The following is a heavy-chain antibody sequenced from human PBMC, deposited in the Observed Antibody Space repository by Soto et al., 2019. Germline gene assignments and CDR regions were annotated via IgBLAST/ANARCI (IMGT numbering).Heavy chain of an antibody. CDR3: ARTYCPTTACQAHGTGV. Sequence: SETLSLTCTVSGGSVSSGSYYWTWIRQPPGKGLEWLGYIYYSGTTNYNPPLKSRITISVDTSGNQFSLQLSSVTSADTAVYFCARTYCPTTACQAHGTGVWGQGTTVTVSS. D-gene: IGHD4-4*01. J-gene: IGHJ6*02. CDR1: GGSVSSGSYY. V-gene: IGHV4-61*01. CDR2: IYYSGTT.